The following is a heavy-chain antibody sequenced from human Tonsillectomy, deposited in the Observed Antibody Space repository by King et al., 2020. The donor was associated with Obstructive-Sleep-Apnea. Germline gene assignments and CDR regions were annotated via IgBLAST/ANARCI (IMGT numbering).Heavy chain of an antibody. CDR3: VKDRAGGDPDAFDI. CDR2: INWNSGNI. CDR1: GFSFDDYA. Sequence: VQLVESGGGLVQPGRSLRLSCAASGFSFDDYAMHWVRQAPGKGLEWVSGINWNSGNIGYADSVKGRFTISRDNAKNSLFLQMNSLRAEDTALYYCVKDRAGGDPDAFDIWGQGTMVTVSS. V-gene: IGHV3-9*01. J-gene: IGHJ3*02. D-gene: IGHD3-16*01.